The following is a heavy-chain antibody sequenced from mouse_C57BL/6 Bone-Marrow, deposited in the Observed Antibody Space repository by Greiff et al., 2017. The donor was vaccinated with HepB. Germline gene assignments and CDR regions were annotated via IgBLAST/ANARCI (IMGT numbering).Heavy chain of an antibody. Sequence: EVKLVESGGGLVQPGGSLKLSCAASGFTFSDYYMYWVRQTPEKRLEWVAYISNGGGSTYYPDTVKGRFTISRDNAKNTQYLQMSRLKSEDSAMYCCARGEFYYSYYRYDLDYWGQGTSVTVSS. CDR1: GFTFSDYY. J-gene: IGHJ4*01. D-gene: IGHD2-12*01. V-gene: IGHV5-12*01. CDR2: ISNGGGST. CDR3: ARGEFYYSYYRYDLDY.